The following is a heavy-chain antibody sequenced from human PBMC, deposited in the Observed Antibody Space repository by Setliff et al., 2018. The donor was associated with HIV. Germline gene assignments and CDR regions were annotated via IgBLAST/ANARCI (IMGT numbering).Heavy chain of an antibody. CDR3: ARDPGSYDFWSGYYYYYYGMDV. CDR1: GYTFTAFY. V-gene: IGHV1-2*06. D-gene: IGHD3-3*01. J-gene: IGHJ6*02. Sequence: ASVKVSCKTSGYTFTAFYIHWVRQAPGQGLEWMGRIHPNSGGTASPQKFQGRVAMTKNTLYLQMNSLRAEDTAVYYCARDPGSYDFWSGYYYYYYGMDVWGQGTTVTVSS. CDR2: IHPNSGGT.